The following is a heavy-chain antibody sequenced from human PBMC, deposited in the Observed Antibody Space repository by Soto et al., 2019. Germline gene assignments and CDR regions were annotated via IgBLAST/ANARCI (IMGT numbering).Heavy chain of an antibody. D-gene: IGHD2-21*02. CDR3: ARIGTVLTPDDS. CDR1: GFTFSTYE. Sequence: GGSLRLPCVGSGFTFSTYEMQWVRQAPGKGLEWVSYISSGGSTIFYGESVKGRFTVSRDNDRSSLYLQMNSLRVEDSGVYYCARIGTVLTPDDSWGQGTLVTVSS. CDR2: ISSGGSTI. J-gene: IGHJ4*02. V-gene: IGHV3-48*03.